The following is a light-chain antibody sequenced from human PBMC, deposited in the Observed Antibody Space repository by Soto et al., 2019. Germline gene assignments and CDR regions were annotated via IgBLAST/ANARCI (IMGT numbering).Light chain of an antibody. CDR2: EVT. Sequence: QSALTQPASLSGSPGQSITISCTGTSSDVAAYNYVSWYQQHPGKAPKLLIYEVTNRPSGVSHRFSGSKSGNTASLTISRLQAEDEADYYCSSYRSSSPYVFGTGTQLTVL. CDR1: SSDVAAYNY. J-gene: IGLJ1*01. CDR3: SSYRSSSPYV. V-gene: IGLV2-14*01.